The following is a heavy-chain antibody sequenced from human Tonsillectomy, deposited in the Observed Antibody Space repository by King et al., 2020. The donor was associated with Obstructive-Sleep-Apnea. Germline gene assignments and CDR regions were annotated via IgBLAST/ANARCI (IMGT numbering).Heavy chain of an antibody. V-gene: IGHV3-23*04. CDR1: GFTFSTYA. Sequence: VQLVESGGGLVQPGGSLRLSCAASGFTFSTYAMSWVRQAPGKGLEWVSVISGSGGSTYYADSVKGRFTISRDNSKNTLYLQRNSLRAEDTAVYYGAKDRGWYRLPFDYWGQGTLVTVSS. CDR3: AKDRGWYRLPFDY. D-gene: IGHD6-19*01. CDR2: ISGSGGST. J-gene: IGHJ4*02.